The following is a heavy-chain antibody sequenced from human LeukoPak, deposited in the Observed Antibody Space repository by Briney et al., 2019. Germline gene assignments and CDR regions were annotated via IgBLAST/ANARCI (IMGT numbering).Heavy chain of an antibody. D-gene: IGHD6-6*01. CDR3: ARDQGVSTPTTYPDY. J-gene: IGHJ4*02. Sequence: GGSLRLSCAASGFTFSSYSMNWVRQAPGKGLEWVSYISSSSSTIYYADSVKGRFTISRDNAKNALYLQMNSLRAEDTAVYYCARDQGVSTPTTYPDYWGQGTLVIVSS. CDR2: ISSSSSTI. CDR1: GFTFSSYS. V-gene: IGHV3-48*04.